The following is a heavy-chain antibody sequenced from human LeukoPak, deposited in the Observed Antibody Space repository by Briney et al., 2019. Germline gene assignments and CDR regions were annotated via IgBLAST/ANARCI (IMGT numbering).Heavy chain of an antibody. Sequence: AGGSLRLSCAASGFTFSNYWMTWVRQAPGKGLEWVANIKQDGSEKSYVDSVTGRFTISRDNAKNSLYLRMNSLRVEDTAVYYCAREISSWYRTEGRFDPWGQGTLVTVSS. CDR2: IKQDGSEK. CDR1: GFTFSNYW. CDR3: AREISSWYRTEGRFDP. D-gene: IGHD6-13*01. V-gene: IGHV3-7*01. J-gene: IGHJ5*02.